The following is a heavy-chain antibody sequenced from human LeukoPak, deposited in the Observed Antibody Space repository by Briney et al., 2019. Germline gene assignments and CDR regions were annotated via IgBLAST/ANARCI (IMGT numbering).Heavy chain of an antibody. CDR3: ARARVGSGSYSYFDY. J-gene: IGHJ4*02. D-gene: IGHD3-10*01. Sequence: PSETLSLTCTVSGGSISSSSYYWGWIRQPPGKGLEWIGSIYYSGNTYYNPSLKSRVTISVDTSKNQFSLKLSSVTAADTAVYYCARARVGSGSYSYFDYWGQGTLVTVSS. CDR2: IYYSGNT. CDR1: GGSISSSSYY. V-gene: IGHV4-39*07.